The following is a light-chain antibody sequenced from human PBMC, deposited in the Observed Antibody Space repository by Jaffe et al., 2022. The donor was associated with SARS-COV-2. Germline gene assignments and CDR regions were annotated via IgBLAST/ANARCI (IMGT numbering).Light chain of an antibody. CDR1: QTITNY. J-gene: IGKJ1*01. V-gene: IGKV1-39*01. CDR3: QQSYSTPRT. Sequence: DIQVTQSPSSLSASVGDRVTITCRASQTITNYLNWYQQRPGKAPKFLMYAASNLQSGVPSRFSVSGSGTEFTLTISSLQPEDFATYYCQQSYSTPRTFGQGTKVELK. CDR2: AAS.